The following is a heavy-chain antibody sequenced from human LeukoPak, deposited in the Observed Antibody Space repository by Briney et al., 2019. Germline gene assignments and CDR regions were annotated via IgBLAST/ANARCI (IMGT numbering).Heavy chain of an antibody. CDR2: IYYSGST. CDR1: GGSISSYY. J-gene: IGHJ5*02. CDR3: AITRYSGSYYPNWFDP. D-gene: IGHD1-26*01. Sequence: SETLSLTCTVSGGSISSYYWSWIRQPPGKGLEWIGYIYYSGSTNYNPSLKSRVTISVDKSKNQFSLKLSSVTAADTAVYYCAITRYSGSYYPNWFDPWGQGTLVTVSS. V-gene: IGHV4-59*12.